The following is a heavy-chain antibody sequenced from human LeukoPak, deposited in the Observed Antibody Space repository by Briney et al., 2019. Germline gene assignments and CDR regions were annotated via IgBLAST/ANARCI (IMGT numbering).Heavy chain of an antibody. J-gene: IGHJ4*02. CDR1: GFTFSSYA. Sequence: GGSLRLSCAASGFTFSSYAMSWVRQAPGKGLEWVSAISGSGGSAYYADSVKGRFTISRDNSKNTLYLQMNSLRAEDTTVYYCAKRDGYNLGLVDYWGQGTLVTVSS. CDR2: ISGSGGSA. D-gene: IGHD5-24*01. V-gene: IGHV3-23*01. CDR3: AKRDGYNLGLVDY.